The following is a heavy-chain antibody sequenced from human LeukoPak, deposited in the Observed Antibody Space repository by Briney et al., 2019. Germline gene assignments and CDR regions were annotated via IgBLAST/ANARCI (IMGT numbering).Heavy chain of an antibody. Sequence: GGSLRLSWAASGFTFSSYAMHWVRQAPGKGLEWVAVISYDGRNKYYADSVKGRFTISRDNSKNTLYLEMKGLRAEDTAVYYCARSLKSGYAFDIWGQGTMVTVSS. CDR2: ISYDGRNK. CDR3: ARSLKSGYAFDI. CDR1: GFTFSSYA. J-gene: IGHJ3*02. D-gene: IGHD5-12*01. V-gene: IGHV3-30*04.